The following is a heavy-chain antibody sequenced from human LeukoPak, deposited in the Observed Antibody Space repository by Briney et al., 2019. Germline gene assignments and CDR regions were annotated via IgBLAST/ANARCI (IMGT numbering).Heavy chain of an antibody. V-gene: IGHV4-4*07. CDR3: AITMVRGVIVDY. D-gene: IGHD3-10*01. CDR1: DGSISSYY. J-gene: IGHJ4*02. Sequence: SETLSLTCTVSDGSISSYYWSWIRQPAGKGLEWIGRIYTSGSTNYNPSLKSRVTMSVDTSKNQFSLKLSSVTAADTAVYYCAITMVRGVIVDYWGQGTLVTVSS. CDR2: IYTSGST.